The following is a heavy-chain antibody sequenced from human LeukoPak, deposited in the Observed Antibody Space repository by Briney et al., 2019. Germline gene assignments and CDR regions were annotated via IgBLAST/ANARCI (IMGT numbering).Heavy chain of an antibody. V-gene: IGHV4-4*02. D-gene: IGHD3-3*01. CDR3: TRENRPFCPFAF. CDR1: GGSIDSTNY. J-gene: IGHJ4*02. CDR2: IAHDGTR. Sequence: KPSGSLSRTCAVYGGSIDSTNYWSWVRQAPGKGLEWIGEIAHDGTRNYNPSLRSRVAMSFDRANNYFSLSLTAVTAADTAFYYGTRENRPFCPFAFWGQGVMVTVSS.